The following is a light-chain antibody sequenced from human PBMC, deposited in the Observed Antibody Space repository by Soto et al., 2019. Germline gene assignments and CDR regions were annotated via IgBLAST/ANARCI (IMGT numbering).Light chain of an antibody. CDR1: QSISNW. Sequence: IQLTQSPSSLSASVGDRVTITCRASQSISNWLAWYQQRPGKAPRLLIYKASNLESDVPERLSGRGYGTDFTFTISSLQPEDIATYYCQQYDNLPTFGQGTRLEIK. CDR2: KAS. CDR3: QQYDNLPT. J-gene: IGKJ5*01. V-gene: IGKV1-5*03.